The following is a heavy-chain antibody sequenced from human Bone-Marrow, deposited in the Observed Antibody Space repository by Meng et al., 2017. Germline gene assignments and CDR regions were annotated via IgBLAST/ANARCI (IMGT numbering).Heavy chain of an antibody. V-gene: IGHV4-39*07. J-gene: IGHJ4*02. Sequence: GSLRLSCTVSGGSISSSSYYWGWIRQPPGKGLEWIGSIYYSGSTYYNPSLKSRVTISVDTSKNQFSLKLGSVTAADTAVYYCAEGSTTSYVDYWGQGTLVTVSS. D-gene: IGHD3-10*01. CDR3: AEGSTTSYVDY. CDR2: IYYSGST. CDR1: GGSISSSSYY.